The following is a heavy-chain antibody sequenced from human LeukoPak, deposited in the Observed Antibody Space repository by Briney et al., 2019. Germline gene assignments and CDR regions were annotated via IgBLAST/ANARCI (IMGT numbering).Heavy chain of an antibody. CDR2: IIPILGIA. Sequence: SVKVSCKASGGTFSSYAISWVRQPPGQGLEWMGRIIPILGIANYAQKFQGRVTITADKSTSTAYMELSSLRSEDTAVYYCARDPYDFWSGYYSQPSYYYYGMDVWGQGTTVTVSS. V-gene: IGHV1-69*04. D-gene: IGHD3-3*01. CDR3: ARDPYDFWSGYYSQPSYYYYGMDV. CDR1: GGTFSSYA. J-gene: IGHJ6*02.